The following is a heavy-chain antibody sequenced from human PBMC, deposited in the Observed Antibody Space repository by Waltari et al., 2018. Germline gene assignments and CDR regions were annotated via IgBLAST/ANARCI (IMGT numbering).Heavy chain of an antibody. Sequence: QVQLVQSGADVTKPGASVQLSCKPSGYTFTNYAIVCVRQAPGQRLEWMGWINAGNGNTKYSQKFQGRVTITRDTSPSTAYMELTSLISEDTGVYYCARGLELTTPDYWGQETLVTVSS. J-gene: IGHJ4*02. CDR1: GYTFTNYA. D-gene: IGHD4-17*01. CDR3: ARGLELTTPDY. V-gene: IGHV1-3*01. CDR2: INAGNGNT.